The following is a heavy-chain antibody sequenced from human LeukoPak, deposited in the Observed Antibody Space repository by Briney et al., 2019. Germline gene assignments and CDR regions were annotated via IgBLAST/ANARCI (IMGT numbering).Heavy chain of an antibody. CDR2: INHSGST. CDR3: ARGGVEMATPFGDY. J-gene: IGHJ4*02. D-gene: IGHD5-24*01. V-gene: IGHV4-34*01. CDR1: GGSFSGYY. Sequence: SETLSLTCAVYGGSFSGYYWSWIRQPPGKGLEWIGEINHSGSTNYNPSLKSRVTISVDTSKNQFSLKLSSVTAADTAVYYCARGGVEMATPFGDYWGQGTLVTVSS.